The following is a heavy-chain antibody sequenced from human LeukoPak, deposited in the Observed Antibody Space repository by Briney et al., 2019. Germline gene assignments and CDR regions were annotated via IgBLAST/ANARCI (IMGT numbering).Heavy chain of an antibody. CDR2: INAARDAA. Sequence: GGSLRLSCTASGFNFDTHSMNWVRQAPGKGLEWLSYINAARDAAFYADSVKGRFTISRDNAKNSLYLQMDSLRAEDTALYYCARDLSDNYTIDYWSQGTLVTVSS. J-gene: IGHJ4*02. CDR3: ARDLSDNYTIDY. CDR1: GFNFDTHS. V-gene: IGHV3-48*01. D-gene: IGHD4-11*01.